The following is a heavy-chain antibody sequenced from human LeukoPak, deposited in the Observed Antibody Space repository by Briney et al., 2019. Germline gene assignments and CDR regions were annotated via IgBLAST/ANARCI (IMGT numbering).Heavy chain of an antibody. D-gene: IGHD3-22*01. CDR1: GFTFNNYG. CDR3: ARLRNYDSSGYYFETDY. J-gene: IGHJ4*02. CDR2: INWNAVRV. Sequence: GGSLRLSCAASGFTFNNYGMSWVRQAPGKGLEWVSGINWNAVRVGYADSVKGRFTISRDNAKNSLYLQMNSLRAEDTAFYYCARLRNYDSSGYYFETDYWGQGTLVTVSS. V-gene: IGHV3-20*04.